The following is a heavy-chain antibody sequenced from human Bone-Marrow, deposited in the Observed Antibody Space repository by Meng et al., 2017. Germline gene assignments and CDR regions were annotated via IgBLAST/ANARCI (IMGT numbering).Heavy chain of an antibody. D-gene: IGHD3-16*02. J-gene: IGHJ4*02. Sequence: VRLVQSGAEVKEPGSAVKVSCKASGGTVSSYAISWVRQAPGQGLEWMGGIIPIFGTANYAQKFQGRVTITADKSTSTAYMELSSLRSEDTAVYYCARGHTYDYVWGSYRFDYWGQGTLVTVSS. CDR3: ARGHTYDYVWGSYRFDY. CDR1: GGTVSSYA. V-gene: IGHV1-69*06. CDR2: IIPIFGTA.